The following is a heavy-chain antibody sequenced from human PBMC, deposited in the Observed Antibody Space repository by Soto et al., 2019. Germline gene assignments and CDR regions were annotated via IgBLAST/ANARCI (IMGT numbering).Heavy chain of an antibody. Sequence: ASVKVSCKTSGYTFNTYGINWVRQAPGQGLGLMGWISAYDGKTTYAEKFQGRVTLTTDTSTSTAYMELRSLRSDDTAIYYCARDPHEFWTSYWFDPWGQGTPVTVSS. CDR1: GYTFNTYG. CDR2: ISAYDGKT. D-gene: IGHD3-3*01. CDR3: ARDPHEFWTSYWFDP. J-gene: IGHJ5*02. V-gene: IGHV1-18*01.